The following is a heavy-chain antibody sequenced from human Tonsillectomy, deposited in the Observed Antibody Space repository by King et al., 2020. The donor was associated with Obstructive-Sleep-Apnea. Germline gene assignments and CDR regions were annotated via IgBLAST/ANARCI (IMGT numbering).Heavy chain of an antibody. CDR1: GGSISSYY. V-gene: IGHV4-59*08. D-gene: IGHD5-18*01. J-gene: IGHJ6*02. Sequence: VQLQESGPGLVKPSETLSLTCTVSGGSISSYYWSWIRQPPGKGLEWIGYIYYSGSTNYNPSLKSRVTISVDTSKNQFSLKLSSVTAADTAVYYCAVQDTAMGNYGMDVWGQGTTVTVSS. CDR3: AVQDTAMGNYGMDV. CDR2: IYYSGST.